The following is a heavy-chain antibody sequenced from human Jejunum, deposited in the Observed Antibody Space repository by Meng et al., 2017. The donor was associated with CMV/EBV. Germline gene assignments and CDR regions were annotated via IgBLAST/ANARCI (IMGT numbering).Heavy chain of an antibody. CDR1: GYIFDIYN. D-gene: IGHD3-16*01. J-gene: IGHJ4*02. CDR2: IRPRSGST. V-gene: IGHV1-46*02. Sequence: CKASGYIFDIYNIHWVRQAPGQGLEWVAIIRPRSGSTTYARKLQGRVTVTRDTSTSTAYMELSSLRSEDTAVYYCANSRSRGIPDYWGQGTLVTVSS. CDR3: ANSRSRGIPDY.